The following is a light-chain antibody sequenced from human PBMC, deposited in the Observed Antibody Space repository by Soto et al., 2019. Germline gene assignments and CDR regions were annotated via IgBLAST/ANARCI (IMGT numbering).Light chain of an antibody. J-gene: IGKJ5*01. Sequence: SLPLGERATLSCRASEKVXINHLAWYQQKPGQAPGLLXYDASSRATGSPDRLSGGGSGTDFTLTISSLEPEDFVCYYCQQRNYGPITFGQGTRLEIK. CDR1: EKVXINH. V-gene: IGKV3D-20*02. CDR3: QQRNYGPIT. CDR2: DAS.